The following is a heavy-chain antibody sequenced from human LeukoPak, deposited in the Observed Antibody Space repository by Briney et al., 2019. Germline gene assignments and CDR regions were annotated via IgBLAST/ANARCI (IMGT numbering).Heavy chain of an antibody. CDR2: ISYDGSGDK. CDR1: GFTFSSYA. D-gene: IGHD3-3*01. Sequence: GGSLRLSCAASGFTFSSYAMSWVRQAPGKGLEWVTVISYDGSGDKYCADSVKGRFTISRDNSKNTVYLQMNSLRAEDTAVYYCAKAYDFWSGYPDYWGRGTLVTVSS. J-gene: IGHJ4*02. CDR3: AKAYDFWSGYPDY. V-gene: IGHV3-30*18.